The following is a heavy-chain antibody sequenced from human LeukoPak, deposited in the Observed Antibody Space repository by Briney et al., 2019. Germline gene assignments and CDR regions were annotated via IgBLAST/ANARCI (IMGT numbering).Heavy chain of an antibody. D-gene: IGHD6-19*01. CDR1: GFTFSSYA. CDR2: ISGSGGST. V-gene: IGHV3-23*01. J-gene: IGHJ4*02. CDR3: AKDSPRYSSGWYPPIY. Sequence: GGSLRLSCAASGFTFSSYAMSWVRQAPGKGLEWVSAISGSGGSTYYADSVKGRFTISRDNSKNTLYLQMNRLRAEDMAVYYCAKDSPRYSSGWYPPIYWGQGTLVTVSS.